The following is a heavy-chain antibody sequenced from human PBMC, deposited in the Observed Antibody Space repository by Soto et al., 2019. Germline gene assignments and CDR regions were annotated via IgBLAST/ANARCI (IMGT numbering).Heavy chain of an antibody. J-gene: IGHJ4*02. CDR3: ARVRVTQYCGGDCYTDY. D-gene: IGHD2-21*02. CDR2: ISSSSSTI. CDR1: GFTFSSYS. Sequence: EVQLVESGGGLVQPGGSLRLSCAASGFTFSSYSMNWVRQAPGKGLEWVSYISSSSSTIYYADSVKGRFTISRDNAKNSLYLQMNSLRDEDTAVYYCARVRVTQYCGGDCYTDYWGQGTLVTVSP. V-gene: IGHV3-48*02.